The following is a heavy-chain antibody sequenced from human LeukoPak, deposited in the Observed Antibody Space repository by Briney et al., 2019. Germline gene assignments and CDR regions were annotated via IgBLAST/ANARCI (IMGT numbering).Heavy chain of an antibody. J-gene: IGHJ4*02. CDR2: GSTSNGAT. D-gene: IGHD5-18*01. CDR3: ARVSDTSMVTPGFDS. CDR1: GDTFNRYT. V-gene: IGHV1-18*01. Sequence: ASVRVSCKTSGDTFNRYTVTGVRQTPGQGREWRGGGSTSNGATKYAQKFQGRVTMTTETVTKTAYMELRRLQSCDTAMYFCARVSDTSMVTPGFDSWGQGTLVTVSS.